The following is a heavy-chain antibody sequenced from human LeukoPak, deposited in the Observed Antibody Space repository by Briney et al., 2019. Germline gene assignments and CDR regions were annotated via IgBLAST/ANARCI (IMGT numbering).Heavy chain of an antibody. CDR3: AKCPPIQLRTNYYMDV. D-gene: IGHD5-18*01. Sequence: PGRSLRLSCAASGFTFDDYVMHWVRQAPGKGLEWVSGITWNSDTIAYADSVKGRFTISRDNAKNSLYLQMNSLRAEDTAVYYCAKCPPIQLRTNYYMDVWGKGTTVTVSS. J-gene: IGHJ6*03. V-gene: IGHV3-9*01. CDR2: ITWNSDTI. CDR1: GFTFDDYV.